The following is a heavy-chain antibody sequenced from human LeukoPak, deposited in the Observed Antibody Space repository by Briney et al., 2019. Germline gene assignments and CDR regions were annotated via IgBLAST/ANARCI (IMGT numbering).Heavy chain of an antibody. Sequence: PLASVKVSCKASGYTFTSNYIHWVRQAPGQGLERMVMIYPRDGSTSYAQKFQGRVTVTRDTSTSTVHMELSGLRSEDTAVYYCARDQEGFDYWGQGTLVTVSS. J-gene: IGHJ4*02. V-gene: IGHV1-46*01. CDR1: GYTFTSNY. CDR3: ARDQEGFDY. CDR2: IYPRDGST.